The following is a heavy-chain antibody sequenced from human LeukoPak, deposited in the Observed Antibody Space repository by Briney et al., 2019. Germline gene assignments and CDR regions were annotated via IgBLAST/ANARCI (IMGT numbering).Heavy chain of an antibody. J-gene: IGHJ4*02. CDR1: GFSFTNYW. D-gene: IGHD1-14*01. CDR2: INRDGSTT. V-gene: IGHV3-74*01. Sequence: GGSLRLSCAASGFSFTNYWMHWVRQAPGKGLVWVSHINRDGSTTNYAASVRGRFPISRDNAKNTLYLQMDSLRAEDTAVYYCARQPDYWGQGTLVTVSS. CDR3: ARQPDY.